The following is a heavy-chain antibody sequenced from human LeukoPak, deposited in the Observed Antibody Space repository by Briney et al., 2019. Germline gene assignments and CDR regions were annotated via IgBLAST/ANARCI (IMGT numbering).Heavy chain of an antibody. J-gene: IGHJ4*02. CDR2: ISSSGSTI. V-gene: IGHV3-48*03. Sequence: GGSLRLSCAASGFTFSSYEMNWVRQAPGKGLEWVSYISSSGSTIYYADSVKGRFTISRDNAKNSLYPQMNSLRAEDTAVYYCARMRRDGYNLDYWGQGTLVTVSS. D-gene: IGHD5-24*01. CDR3: ARMRRDGYNLDY. CDR1: GFTFSSYE.